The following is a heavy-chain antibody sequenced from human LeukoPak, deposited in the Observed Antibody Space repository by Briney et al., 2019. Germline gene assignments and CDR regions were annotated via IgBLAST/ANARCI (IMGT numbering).Heavy chain of an antibody. CDR2: ISGSGGST. D-gene: IGHD6-19*01. J-gene: IGHJ3*02. CDR3: VRGGLAHAFDI. V-gene: IGHV3-23*01. CDR1: GFTFSSYA. Sequence: GGSLRLSCAASGFTFSSYAMSWVRQAPGKGLEWVSAISGSGGSTYYADSVKGRFTISRDNSKNTLYLQMDSLRAEDTAVYYCVRGGLAHAFDIWGQGTMVTVSS.